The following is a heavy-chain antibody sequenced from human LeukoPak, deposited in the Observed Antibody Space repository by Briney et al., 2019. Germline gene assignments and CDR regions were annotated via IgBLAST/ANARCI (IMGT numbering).Heavy chain of an antibody. D-gene: IGHD5-24*01. CDR3: VRGAMGFDH. V-gene: IGHV3-23*01. Sequence: AGGSLRLSCAAPVFTFRIYIMTWGCQAPGEGLEWVSPISGSGDSTYYADSVKGRFTISRDNSKKTLYLQMNSTRAEDTALYFCVRGAMGFDHWGQGTLVTVSS. CDR1: VFTFRIYI. J-gene: IGHJ5*02. CDR2: ISGSGDST.